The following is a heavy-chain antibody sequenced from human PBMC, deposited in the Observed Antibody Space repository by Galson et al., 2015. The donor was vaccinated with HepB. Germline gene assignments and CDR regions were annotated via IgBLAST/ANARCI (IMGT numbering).Heavy chain of an antibody. CDR2: ISYDGSNK. V-gene: IGHV3-30-3*01. CDR3: ARDSHYYGMDV. Sequence: SLRLSCAASGFTFSSYAMHWVRQAPGKGLEWVAVISYDGSNKYYADSVKGRFTISRDNSKNTLYLQMNSLRAEDTAVYYCARDSHYYGMDVWGQGTTVTVSS. CDR1: GFTFSSYA. J-gene: IGHJ6*02.